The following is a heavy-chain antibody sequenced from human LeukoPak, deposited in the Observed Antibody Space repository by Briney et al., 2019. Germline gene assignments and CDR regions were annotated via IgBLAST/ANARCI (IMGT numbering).Heavy chain of an antibody. D-gene: IGHD3-3*01. Sequence: SVKVSCKASGYTFTSYGINWMRQAPGQGLEWMGGIITNFGTTNYAQKYQGRVTITADESTSTVYMELSSLRSEDTAVYYCARPRTYYDFWRGYPPFDYWGQGTLVTVSS. V-gene: IGHV1-69*13. CDR3: ARPRTYYDFWRGYPPFDY. CDR1: GYTFTSYG. CDR2: IITNFGTT. J-gene: IGHJ4*02.